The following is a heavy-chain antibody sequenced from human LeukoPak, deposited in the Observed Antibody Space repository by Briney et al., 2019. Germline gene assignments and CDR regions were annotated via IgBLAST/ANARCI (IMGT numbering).Heavy chain of an antibody. CDR1: GGTFSSYA. CDR2: IIPIFGTA. J-gene: IGHJ4*02. Sequence: VASVKVSCKASGGTFSSYAISWVRQAPGQGLEWMGGIIPIFGTANYAQKFQGRVTITADESTSTAYMELSSLRSEDTAVYYCARERGSYGSGSNPLDYWGQGTLVTVSS. D-gene: IGHD3-10*01. CDR3: ARERGSYGSGSNPLDY. V-gene: IGHV1-69*13.